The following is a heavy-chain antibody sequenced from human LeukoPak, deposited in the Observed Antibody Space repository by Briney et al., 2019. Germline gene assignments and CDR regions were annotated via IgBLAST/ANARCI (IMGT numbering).Heavy chain of an antibody. J-gene: IGHJ5*02. CDR1: GGSFSGYY. V-gene: IGHV4-34*01. D-gene: IGHD3-9*01. CDR3: ARVRGILTGYYRQHNWFDP. CDR2: INDSGRT. Sequence: PSETLSLTCSVYGGSFSGYYWSWIRQPPGKGLEWIVEINDSGRTSHNPSLKSRVTISVDTAKNQVSLRLTSVTAADTAMYYCARVRGILTGYYRQHNWFDPWGQGTLVTVSS.